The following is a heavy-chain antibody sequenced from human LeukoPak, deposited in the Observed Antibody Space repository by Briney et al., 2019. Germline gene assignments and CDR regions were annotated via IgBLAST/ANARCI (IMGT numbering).Heavy chain of an antibody. D-gene: IGHD3-10*01. Sequence: GSLRLSCAASGFTFSSYGMHWVRQAPGKGLEWVAVISYDGSNKYYADSVKGRFTISRDNAKNSLYLQMNSLRAEDTAVYYCARDRYYGSGSYYRGWFDPWGQGTLVTVSS. CDR1: GFTFSSYG. CDR2: ISYDGSNK. J-gene: IGHJ5*02. V-gene: IGHV3-30*03. CDR3: ARDRYYGSGSYYRGWFDP.